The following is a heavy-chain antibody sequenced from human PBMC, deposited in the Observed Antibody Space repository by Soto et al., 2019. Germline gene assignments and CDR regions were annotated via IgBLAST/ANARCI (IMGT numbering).Heavy chain of an antibody. J-gene: IGHJ4*02. V-gene: IGHV1-3*01. CDR3: ARGMTTVTSFDY. CDR2: INAGNWNT. Sequence: ASVKVSCKASGYTFSNFAMHWVRQAPGQRLEWMGWINAGNWNTKYSQNFQGRVTITTDTSKNQFSLKLSSVTAADTAVYYCARGMTTVTSFDYWGQGTLVTVSS. CDR1: GYTFSNFA. D-gene: IGHD4-4*01.